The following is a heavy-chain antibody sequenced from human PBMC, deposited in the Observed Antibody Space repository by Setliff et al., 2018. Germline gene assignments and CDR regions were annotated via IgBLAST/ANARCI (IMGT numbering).Heavy chain of an antibody. CDR3: ARLSWNGLRYYGLDV. Sequence: SETLSLTCTVSGGSISSSSHYWGWIRQPPGKGLEWIGSIYYTGSTYYNPSLKSRVTMSVDTSKRQFSLKLGSATAADTAVYYCARLSWNGLRYYGLDVWGQGTTVTVSS. CDR1: GGSISSSSHY. V-gene: IGHV4-39*07. CDR2: IYYTGST. J-gene: IGHJ6*02. D-gene: IGHD3-3*01.